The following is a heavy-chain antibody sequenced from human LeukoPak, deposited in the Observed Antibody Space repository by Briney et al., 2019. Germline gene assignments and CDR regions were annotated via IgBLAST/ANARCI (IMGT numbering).Heavy chain of an antibody. CDR3: AKTDQLLIDY. Sequence: GGSLRLSCAASGFTFSSYGMHWVRQAPGKGLEWVAFIRYDGSNKYYADSVKGRFTISRDNSKNTLYLQMSSLRAEDTAVYYCAKTDQLLIDYWGQGTLVTVSS. D-gene: IGHD2-2*01. CDR2: IRYDGSNK. V-gene: IGHV3-30*02. CDR1: GFTFSSYG. J-gene: IGHJ4*02.